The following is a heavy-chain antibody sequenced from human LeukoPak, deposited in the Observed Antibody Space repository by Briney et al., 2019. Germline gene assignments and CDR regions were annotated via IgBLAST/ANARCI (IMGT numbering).Heavy chain of an antibody. CDR1: GFTLTDYA. J-gene: IGHJ4*02. D-gene: IGHD2-15*01. CDR2: MSYDGRNK. CDR3: ARDDCSSGISYGDH. V-gene: IGHV3-30*04. Sequence: GRSLRLSCAASGFTLTDYAMHWVRQAPGKGLVWVTYMSYDGRNKYYADSVKGRFTISRDSSKNTLYLQMHSLTTDDTAMYYCARDDCSSGISYGDHWGQGALVTVSS.